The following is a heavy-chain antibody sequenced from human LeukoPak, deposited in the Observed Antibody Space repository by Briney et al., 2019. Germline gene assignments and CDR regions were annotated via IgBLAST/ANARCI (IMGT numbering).Heavy chain of an antibody. J-gene: IGHJ4*02. Sequence: PGGSLSLSCAASGFTFSSYVMSWVRQTPGKGLEWVSYISASGATTYFADSVKGRFTISRDNSKNTLYLQMNSLRAGDTAVYYCAKGRPYGDYVSDFDYWGQGTLVTVSS. CDR2: ISASGATT. V-gene: IGHV3-23*01. D-gene: IGHD4-17*01. CDR1: GFTFSSYV. CDR3: AKGRPYGDYVSDFDY.